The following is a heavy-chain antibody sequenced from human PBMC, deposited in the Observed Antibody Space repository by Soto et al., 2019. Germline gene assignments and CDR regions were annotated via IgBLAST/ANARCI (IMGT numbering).Heavy chain of an antibody. CDR3: ARALPEYYFDY. CDR2: IFYNGST. V-gene: IGHV4-31*03. Sequence: SETLSLTCTVSGGSISSGGYYWSWIRQHPGKGLEWIGYIFYNGSTYYNPSLKSRVTISVDTSKNQFSLKLSSVTAADTAVYYCARALPEYYFDYWGQGTLVTVSS. J-gene: IGHJ4*02. CDR1: GGSISSGGYY.